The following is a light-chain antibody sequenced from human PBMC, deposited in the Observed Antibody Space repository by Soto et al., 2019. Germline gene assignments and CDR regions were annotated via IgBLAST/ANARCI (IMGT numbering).Light chain of an antibody. CDR2: GVT. J-gene: IGLJ3*02. CDR3: SSYSTRYGWV. CDR1: SSDIGSQNV. V-gene: IGLV2-14*03. Sequence: QSALTQPASVSGSPGQSITISCTGTSSDIGSQNVVSWHQQRPGKAPKLIIYGVTNRPSGVSNRFSGSKSGNTASLTISGLPADDAAYYYCSSYSTRYGWVFGGGTKLTVL.